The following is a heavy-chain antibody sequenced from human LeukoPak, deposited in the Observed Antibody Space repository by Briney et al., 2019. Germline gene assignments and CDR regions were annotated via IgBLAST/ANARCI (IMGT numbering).Heavy chain of an antibody. CDR3: ARYWRHLEGRDCFDY. V-gene: IGHV1-18*01. Sequence: ASVKVSCKAPGYTPNKTIISWVRLAPGQGLEWMGWISTYKDDTNYAQKIQGRVIMTKDTSTSTVYMELRSLRHDDTPVCYCARYWRHLEGRDCFDYWGQGTLVTVSS. J-gene: IGHJ4*02. CDR1: GYTPNKTI. CDR2: ISTYKDDT. D-gene: IGHD1-1*01.